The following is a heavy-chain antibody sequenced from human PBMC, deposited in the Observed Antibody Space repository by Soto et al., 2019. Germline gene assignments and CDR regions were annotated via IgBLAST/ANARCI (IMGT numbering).Heavy chain of an antibody. Sequence: SETLSLTCTVSGGAVSSSSHYWGWIRQPPGKGLEWIGSIFYSGATYYNPSLKSRVTISVDTSKNQFSLKLSSVTAADTAVYYCARHGSDPESQIPVFYYFDYWGQGTLVTVSS. CDR3: ARHGSDPESQIPVFYYFDY. J-gene: IGHJ4*02. D-gene: IGHD3-10*01. V-gene: IGHV4-39*01. CDR1: GGAVSSSSHY. CDR2: IFYSGAT.